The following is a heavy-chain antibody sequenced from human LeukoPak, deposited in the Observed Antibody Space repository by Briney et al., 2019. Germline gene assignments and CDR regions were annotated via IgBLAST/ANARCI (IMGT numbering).Heavy chain of an antibody. V-gene: IGHV4-59*08. CDR3: ARSLRGYYYYGMDV. CDR1: GGSISSDY. CDR2: IYDSGST. D-gene: IGHD5-12*01. J-gene: IGHJ6*02. Sequence: SETLSLTCTVSGGSISSDYWSWIRQPPGRRLECIGYIYDSGSTNYDPSLKSRVTISVDTSKNQFSLKLSSVTAADTAVYYCARSLRGYYYYGMDVWGQGTTVTVSS.